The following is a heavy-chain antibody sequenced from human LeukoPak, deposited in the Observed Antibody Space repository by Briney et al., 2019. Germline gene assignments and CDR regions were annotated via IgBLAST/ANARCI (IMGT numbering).Heavy chain of an antibody. CDR2: IYYSGST. D-gene: IGHD3-10*01. CDR3: ARYGSGKWFDP. V-gene: IGHV4-39*01. Sequence: SETLSLTCTVSGGSISSSNHYWGWIRQPPGKGLEWIGSIYYSGSTYYNPSLKSRVTISVDTSKNQFSLKLSSVTAADTAVYYCARYGSGKWFDPWGQGTLVTVSS. J-gene: IGHJ5*02. CDR1: GGSISSSNHY.